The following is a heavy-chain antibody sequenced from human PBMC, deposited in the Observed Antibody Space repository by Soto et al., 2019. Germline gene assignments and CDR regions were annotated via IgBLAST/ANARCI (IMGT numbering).Heavy chain of an antibody. V-gene: IGHV3-33*01. J-gene: IGHJ4*02. Sequence: PGGSLRLSCAASGFTFSNYAMHWVRQAPGKGLEWVAVIWNDGSTEYYADSVKGRFTISRDTAKSAMFLQMNSLTVEDTARYFCARDYCTGSSCYSFDTRGQGALVTVSS. CDR3: ARDYCTGSSCYSFDT. D-gene: IGHD2-15*01. CDR2: IWNDGSTE. CDR1: GFTFSNYA.